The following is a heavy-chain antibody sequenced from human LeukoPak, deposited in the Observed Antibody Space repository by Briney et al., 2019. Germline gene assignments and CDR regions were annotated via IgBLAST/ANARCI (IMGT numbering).Heavy chain of an antibody. D-gene: IGHD4-23*01. CDR3: GRDDFGGTHDTFDV. CDR2: VNYSGSST. J-gene: IGHJ3*01. V-gene: IGHV4-34*01. CDR1: GVSLSGYY. Sequence: SETLSLTCDVSGVSLSGYYWGWIRQSPGKGLEWIGEVNYSGSSTNYNPSFKSRVTVSVDTARNQFSLTLSSVTAADTAVYYCGRDDFGGTHDTFDVWGQGTVVTVSS.